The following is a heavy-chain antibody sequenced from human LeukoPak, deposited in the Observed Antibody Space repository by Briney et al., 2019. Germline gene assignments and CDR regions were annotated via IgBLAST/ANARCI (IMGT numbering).Heavy chain of an antibody. CDR3: ARDSRYSSSPDYYYGMDV. J-gene: IGHJ6*02. V-gene: IGHV3-21*01. CDR1: GFTFSSYS. CDR2: XXSXSSYI. Sequence: GGSLRLSCAASGFTFSSYSMNWVRQAPGKGLXXXXXXXSXSSYIYYADSVKGRFTISRDNAKNSLYLQMNNLRAEDTAVYYCARDSRYSSSPDYYYGMDVWGQGTTVTVSS. D-gene: IGHD6-13*01.